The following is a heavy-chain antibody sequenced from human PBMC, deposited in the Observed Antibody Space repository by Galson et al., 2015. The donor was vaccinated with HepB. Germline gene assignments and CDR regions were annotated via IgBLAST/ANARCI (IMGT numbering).Heavy chain of an antibody. V-gene: IGHV1-18*04. Sequence: SVKVSCKASGYTFTTNGISWVRQAPGQGLEWMGWISANSDNTKYAQNLQGRVTLTRDTSTSTAYLELRGLRSDDTAAYYCARDRDYRFDYWGQGTLVTVSP. D-gene: IGHD4/OR15-4a*01. CDR1: GYTFTTNG. CDR3: ARDRDYRFDY. CDR2: ISANSDNT. J-gene: IGHJ4*02.